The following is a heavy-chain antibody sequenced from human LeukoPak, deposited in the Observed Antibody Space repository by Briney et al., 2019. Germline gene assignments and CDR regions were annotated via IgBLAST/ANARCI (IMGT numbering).Heavy chain of an antibody. CDR2: IIPIFGTA. J-gene: IGHJ4*02. V-gene: IGHV1-69*06. CDR1: GYTFNRYG. CDR3: ASRGGYSYGYYFDY. Sequence: SVKVSCKASGYTFNRYGMNWVRQAPGQGLEWMGGIIPIFGTANYAQKFQGRVTITADKSTSTAYMELSSLRSEDTAVYYCASRGGYSYGYYFDYWGQGTLVTVSS. D-gene: IGHD5-18*01.